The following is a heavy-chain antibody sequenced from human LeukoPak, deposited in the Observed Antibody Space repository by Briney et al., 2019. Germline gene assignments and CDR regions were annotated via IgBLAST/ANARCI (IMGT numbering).Heavy chain of an antibody. J-gene: IGHJ5*02. V-gene: IGHV4-34*01. CDR1: GGSFSGYY. CDR2: INHNGST. CDR3: ARVPGPHENWFDP. Sequence: SETLSLTCAVYGGSFSGYYWSWIRQPPGKGLEWIGEINHNGSTNYNPSLKSRVTISVDTSKNQFSLKLSSVTAADTAVYYCARVPGPHENWFDPWGQGTLVTVSS.